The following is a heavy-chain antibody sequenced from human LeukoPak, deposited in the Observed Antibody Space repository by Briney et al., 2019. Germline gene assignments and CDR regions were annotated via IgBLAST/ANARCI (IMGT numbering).Heavy chain of an antibody. Sequence: ASVKVSCKASGYTFTSYYMHWVRQAPGQGLEWMGIINPSGGSTSYAQKFQGRVTITRNTSISTAYMELSSLRSEDTAVYYCARRGYSYGYDYYYYYMDVWGKGTTVTVSS. CDR3: ARRGYSYGYDYYYYYMDV. J-gene: IGHJ6*03. D-gene: IGHD5-18*01. CDR1: GYTFTSYY. CDR2: INPSGGST. V-gene: IGHV1-46*01.